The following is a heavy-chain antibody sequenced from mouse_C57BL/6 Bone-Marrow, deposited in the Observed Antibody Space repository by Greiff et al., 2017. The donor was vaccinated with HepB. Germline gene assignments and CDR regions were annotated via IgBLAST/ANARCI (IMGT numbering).Heavy chain of an antibody. V-gene: IGHV1-72*01. Sequence: QVQLQQPGAELVKPGASVKLSCKASGYTFTSYWMHWVKQRPGRGLEWIGRIVPDSGGTKYNEKFKSKGTLTVDKPSSTAYMQLSSQTSEDSAVYYCARSESYYGPGFAYWGQGTLVTVSA. CDR1: GYTFTSYW. D-gene: IGHD2-1*01. J-gene: IGHJ3*01. CDR3: ARSESYYGPGFAY. CDR2: IVPDSGGT.